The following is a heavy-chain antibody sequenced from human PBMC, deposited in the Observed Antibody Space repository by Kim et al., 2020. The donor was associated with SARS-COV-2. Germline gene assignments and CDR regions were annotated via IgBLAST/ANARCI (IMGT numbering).Heavy chain of an antibody. D-gene: IGHD1-26*01. CDR2: IYYSGST. J-gene: IGHJ3*02. V-gene: IGHV4-59*01. CDR1: GGSISSYH. Sequence: SETLSLTCTVSGGSISSYHWSWIRQPPGKGLEWIGYIYYSGSTNYNPSLKSRVTISVDTSKNQFSLKLSSVTAADTAVYYCARDLRGGGSIDAFDIWGQGTMVTVSS. CDR3: ARDLRGGGSIDAFDI.